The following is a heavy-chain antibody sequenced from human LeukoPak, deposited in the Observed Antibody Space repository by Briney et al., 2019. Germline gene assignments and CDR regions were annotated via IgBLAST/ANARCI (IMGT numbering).Heavy chain of an antibody. CDR1: GGSISSYY. J-gene: IGHJ4*02. CDR2: IYYSGST. V-gene: IGHV4-59*12. Sequence: SETLSLTCSVSGGSISSYYWSWIRQPPGKGLEWIGYIYYSGSTNYNPSLKSRVTISVDTSKNQFSLKLNPVTAADTAVYYCARARIDWLLVFDYWGQGTLVTVSS. D-gene: IGHD3-9*01. CDR3: ARARIDWLLVFDY.